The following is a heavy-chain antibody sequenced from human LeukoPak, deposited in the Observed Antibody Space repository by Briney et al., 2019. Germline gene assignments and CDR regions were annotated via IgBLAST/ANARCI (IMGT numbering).Heavy chain of an antibody. V-gene: IGHV4-34*01. J-gene: IGHJ4*02. CDR1: GGSFSGYY. CDR3: ARGRASIAAADINGGYYSDY. Sequence: PSETLSLTCAVYGGSFSGYYWSWIRQPPGKGLEWIGEINHSGSTNYNPSLKSRVTISVDTSKNQFSLKLSSVTAADTAVYYCARGRASIAAADINGGYYSDYWGQGTLVTVSS. CDR2: INHSGST. D-gene: IGHD6-13*01.